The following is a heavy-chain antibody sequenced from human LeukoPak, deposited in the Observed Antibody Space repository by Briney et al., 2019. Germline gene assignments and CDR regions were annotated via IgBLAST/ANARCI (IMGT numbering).Heavy chain of an antibody. CDR2: ISAYNGNT. CDR3: ARNYHDTTDLDLDY. CDR1: GYTFTSYG. Sequence: ASVKVSCKASGYTFTSYGISWVRQAPGQGLEWMGWISAYNGNTNYAQKLQGRVTMTTDTSTSTAYMELRSLRSDDTAVYYCARNYHDTTDLDLDYWGQGTLVTVSS. V-gene: IGHV1-18*01. D-gene: IGHD3-22*01. J-gene: IGHJ4*02.